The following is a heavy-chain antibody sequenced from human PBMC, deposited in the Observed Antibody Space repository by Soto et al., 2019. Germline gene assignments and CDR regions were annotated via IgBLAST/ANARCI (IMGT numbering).Heavy chain of an antibody. V-gene: IGHV5-51*01. D-gene: IGHD4-17*01. J-gene: IGHJ6*02. Sequence: PGESLKISCQASGYRFNSYWVAWVRQTPGKGLEWMGIVYPGDSDTRYSPPFQGLVTISADMSTSTVHLEWSRLGASDTAIYYCARTQTLTTQYFYDGLDVWGQGTSVTVSS. CDR2: VYPGDSDT. CDR3: ARTQTLTTQYFYDGLDV. CDR1: GYRFNSYW.